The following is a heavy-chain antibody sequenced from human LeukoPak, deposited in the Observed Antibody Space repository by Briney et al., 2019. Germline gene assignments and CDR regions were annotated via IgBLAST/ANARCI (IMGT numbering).Heavy chain of an antibody. V-gene: IGHV3-43*02. CDR2: ISGDGGST. CDR3: AKDMWRFGELDYDY. D-gene: IGHD3-10*01. J-gene: IGHJ4*02. CDR1: GLTFDDYA. Sequence: PGGSLRLSCAASGLTFDDYAMHCVRQAPGKGLEWVSLISGDGGSTYYADSVKGRFTISRDNSKNSLYLQMNSLRTEDTALYYCAKDMWRFGELDYDYWGQGTLVTVSS.